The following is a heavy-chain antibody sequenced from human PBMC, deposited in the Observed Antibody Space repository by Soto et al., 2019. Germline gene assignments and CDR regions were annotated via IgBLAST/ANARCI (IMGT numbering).Heavy chain of an antibody. CDR1: GYTFTSYG. CDR3: ARGAYCSSTSCPSRYYYMDV. V-gene: IGHV1-18*01. CDR2: ISAYNGNT. J-gene: IGHJ6*03. D-gene: IGHD2-2*01. Sequence: ASVKGSCKASGYTFTSYGISWVRQAPGQGLEWMGWISAYNGNTNYAQKLQGRVTMTTDTSTSTAYMELRSLRSDDTAVYYCARGAYCSSTSCPSRYYYMDVWGKGTTVTVSS.